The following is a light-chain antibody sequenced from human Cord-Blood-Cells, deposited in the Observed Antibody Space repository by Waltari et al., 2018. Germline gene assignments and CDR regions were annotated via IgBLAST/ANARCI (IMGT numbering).Light chain of an antibody. CDR2: DVS. J-gene: IGLJ1*01. V-gene: IGLV2-14*01. CDR3: SSYTSSSTYV. CDR1: SSDVGGYNY. Sequence: QSALTQPASVSGSPGQSITISCTGTSSDVGGYNYVSWYQQHPGKAPKPMIYDVSNRPSGVSNRFSGSKSGNTASLTISGLQAEDEADYYCSSYTSSSTYVFGTVTKVTVL.